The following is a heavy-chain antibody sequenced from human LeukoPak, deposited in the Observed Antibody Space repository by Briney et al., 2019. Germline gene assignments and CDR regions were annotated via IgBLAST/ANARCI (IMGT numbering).Heavy chain of an antibody. V-gene: IGHV4-59*08. CDR3: ASLISSGLYIGAFDI. CDR1: GVSIRTYY. D-gene: IGHD6-19*01. CDR2: IYYSRRT. Sequence: SETLSLTCTVSGVSIRTYYWSWIRQPPGKGLEWIGYIYYSRRTNYNPSLRSRVTTSVATTKNQYSVKLSSVTAADTAVYYCASLISSGLYIGAFDIWGQGTMVTVSS. J-gene: IGHJ3*02.